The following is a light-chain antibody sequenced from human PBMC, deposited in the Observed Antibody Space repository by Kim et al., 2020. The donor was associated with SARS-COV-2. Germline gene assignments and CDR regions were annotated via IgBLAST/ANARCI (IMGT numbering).Light chain of an antibody. CDR3: QQYHSFSWT. J-gene: IGKJ1*01. CDR1: ENIFTW. V-gene: IGKV1-5*03. CDR2: NAS. Sequence: DIQMTQSPSTLSASVGDKVTITCRASENIFTWLAWYQHKPGRAPTLLIYNASTLQSGAPSRFSGSGSATEYTLTINDLQADDFATYYCQQYHSFSWTFGQGTKVDIK.